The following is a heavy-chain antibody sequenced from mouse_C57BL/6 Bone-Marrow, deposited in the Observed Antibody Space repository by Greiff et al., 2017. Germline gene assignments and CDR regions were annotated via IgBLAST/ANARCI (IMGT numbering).Heavy chain of an antibody. Sequence: QVQLQQSGPELVKPGASVKISCKASGYTFTDYYINWVKQRPGQGLEWIGWIFPGSGSTYYNEKFKGNATLTVDKSTSTAYMLISGLTSEDSAVYYCAKSIAFAYWGQGTLVTVSA. CDR2: IFPGSGST. J-gene: IGHJ3*01. CDR3: AKSIAFAY. CDR1: GYTFTDYY. V-gene: IGHV1-75*01.